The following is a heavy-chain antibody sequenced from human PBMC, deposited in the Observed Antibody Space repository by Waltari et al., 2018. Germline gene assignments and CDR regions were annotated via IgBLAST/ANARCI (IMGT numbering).Heavy chain of an antibody. V-gene: IGHV3-21*01. CDR3: ARDGFYGGNPWYFDY. CDR1: GFTFSSYS. CDR2: ISSSSSYI. Sequence: EVQLVESGGGLVKPGGSLRLSCAASGFTFSSYSMNWVRQAPGKGLEWVSSISSSSSYIYYADSVKGRFTISRDNAKNSLYLQMNSLRAEDTAVYYCARDGFYGGNPWYFDYWGQGTLVTVSS. D-gene: IGHD4-17*01. J-gene: IGHJ4*02.